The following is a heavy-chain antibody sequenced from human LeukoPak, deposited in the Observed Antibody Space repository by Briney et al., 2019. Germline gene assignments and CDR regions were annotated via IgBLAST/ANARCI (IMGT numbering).Heavy chain of an antibody. J-gene: IGHJ4*02. V-gene: IGHV4-59*01. CDR1: GGSISSYY. D-gene: IGHD2-15*01. CDR2: IYYSRST. Sequence: PSETLSLTCTVSGGSISSYYWSWIRQPPGKGLEWIGYIYYSRSTNYNPSLKSRVTISVDTSKNQFSLKLSSVTAADTAVYYCARLGAPGGGSYYFDYWGQGTLVTVSS. CDR3: ARLGAPGGGSYYFDY.